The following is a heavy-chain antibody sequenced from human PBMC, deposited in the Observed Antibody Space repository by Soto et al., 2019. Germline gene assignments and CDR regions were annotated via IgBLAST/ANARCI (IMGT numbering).Heavy chain of an antibody. CDR3: ARGRVSCSSTSCTYYYYYMDV. CDR2: IYYSGST. J-gene: IGHJ6*03. V-gene: IGHV4-31*03. Sequence: SETLSLTFNVSGGSISSGGYYWSWIRQHPGKGLEWIGYIYYSGSTYYNPSLKSRVTISVDTSKNQFSLKLSSVTAADTAVYYCARGRVSCSSTSCTYYYYYMDVWGKGTAVS. CDR1: GGSISSGGYY. D-gene: IGHD2-2*01.